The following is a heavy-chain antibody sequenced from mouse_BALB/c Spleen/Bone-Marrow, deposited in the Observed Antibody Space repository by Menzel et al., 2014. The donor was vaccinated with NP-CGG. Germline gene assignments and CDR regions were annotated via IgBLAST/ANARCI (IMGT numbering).Heavy chain of an antibody. CDR2: INPDSRTI. V-gene: IGHV4-1*02. CDR3: ARPDYCGYLNY. CDR1: GFDFSRYW. Sequence: VESGGSLKLSCAASGFDFSRYWMSWVRQAPGKGLEWIGEINPDSRTINYSPSLKDKFIISRDNAKNTLYLRLNKVRSEDTALYYCARPDYCGYLNYWGQGTTLTVSS. D-gene: IGHD1-1*01. J-gene: IGHJ2*01.